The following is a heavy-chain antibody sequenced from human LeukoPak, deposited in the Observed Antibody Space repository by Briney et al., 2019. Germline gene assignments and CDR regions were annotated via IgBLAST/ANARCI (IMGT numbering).Heavy chain of an antibody. CDR1: GFTFSSYA. Sequence: GGSLRLSCAASGFTFSSYAMSWVRQAPGKGLEWVSAISGSGGSTYYADSVKGRFTISRDNSKNTLYLQMNSLRAGDTAVYYCARDTILDSSSWFDPWGQGTLVTVSS. D-gene: IGHD6-13*01. CDR3: ARDTILDSSSWFDP. J-gene: IGHJ5*02. V-gene: IGHV3-23*01. CDR2: ISGSGGST.